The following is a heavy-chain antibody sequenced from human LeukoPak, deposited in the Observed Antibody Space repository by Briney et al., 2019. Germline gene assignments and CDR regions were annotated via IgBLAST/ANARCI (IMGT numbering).Heavy chain of an antibody. V-gene: IGHV3-23*01. CDR2: ISGSGGST. Sequence: AGRSLRLSCAASGFTFSSYAMSWVRQAPGKGLEWVSAISGSGGSTYYADSVKGRFTISRDNSKNTLYLQMNSLRAEDTAVYYCAKDLEQWLAVAVDYWGQGTLVTVSS. CDR1: GFTFSSYA. CDR3: AKDLEQWLAVAVDY. D-gene: IGHD6-19*01. J-gene: IGHJ4*02.